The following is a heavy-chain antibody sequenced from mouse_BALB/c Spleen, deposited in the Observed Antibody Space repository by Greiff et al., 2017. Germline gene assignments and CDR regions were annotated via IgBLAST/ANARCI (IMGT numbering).Heavy chain of an antibody. CDR3: ARQGNYAHS. CDR2: IDTSDSYT. D-gene: IGHD2-1*01. Sequence: QVQLQQPGAELVMPGASVKMSCKASGYTFTDYWMHWVKQRPGQGLEWIGAIDTSDSYTSYNQKFKGKATLTVDESSSTAYMQLSSLTSEDSAVYDCARQGNYAHSWGQGTTLTVSS. V-gene: IGHV1-69*01. J-gene: IGHJ2*01. CDR1: GYTFTDYW.